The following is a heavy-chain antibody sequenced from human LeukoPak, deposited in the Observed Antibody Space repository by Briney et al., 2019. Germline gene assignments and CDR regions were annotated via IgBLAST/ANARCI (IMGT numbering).Heavy chain of an antibody. V-gene: IGHV4-34*01. CDR1: GGSFSGYY. Sequence: SETLSLTCAVYGGSFSGYYWSWIRQPPGKGLEWIGEINHSGSTNYNPSLKSRVTISVDTSKNQFSLKLSSVTAADTAVYYCARAYYDFWSGYYPPYGMDVWGQGTTVTVSS. J-gene: IGHJ6*02. CDR2: INHSGST. D-gene: IGHD3-3*01. CDR3: ARAYYDFWSGYYPPYGMDV.